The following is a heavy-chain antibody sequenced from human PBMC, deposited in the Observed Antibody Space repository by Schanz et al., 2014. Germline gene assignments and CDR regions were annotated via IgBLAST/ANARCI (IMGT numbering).Heavy chain of an antibody. V-gene: IGHV1-46*03. D-gene: IGHD6-19*01. CDR2: INPSGGST. CDR1: GGTFSSFA. Sequence: QVQLVQSGAEVKKPGSSVKVSCKASGGTFSSFAIFWVRQAPGQGLEWMGIINPSGGSTSYAQKFQGRVTMTRDTSTSTGYMYLSSLRSEDTAVYYCARRYSSGWYEFDYWGQGTLVTVSS. CDR3: ARRYSSGWYEFDY. J-gene: IGHJ4*02.